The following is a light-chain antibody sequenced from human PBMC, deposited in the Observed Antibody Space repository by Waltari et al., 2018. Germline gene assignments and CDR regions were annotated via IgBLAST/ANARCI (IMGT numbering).Light chain of an antibody. CDR1: SSDVGGYNY. V-gene: IGLV2-14*03. J-gene: IGLJ2*01. CDR2: DVS. Sequence: PGQSITISCTGTSSDVGGYNYVSWYQQHSGKAPKLMIYDVSNRPSGVSNRFSGSKSGNTASLTISGLQAEDEADYYCSSYISSSTLELFGGGTSLTVL. CDR3: SSYISSSTLEL.